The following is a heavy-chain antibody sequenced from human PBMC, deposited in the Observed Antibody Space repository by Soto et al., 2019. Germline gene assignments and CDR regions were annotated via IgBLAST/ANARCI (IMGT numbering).Heavy chain of an antibody. D-gene: IGHD1-1*01. CDR3: AREIVTTGAYYFDS. CDR2: INRDGSST. J-gene: IGHJ4*02. Sequence: GGSLRLSCAASGFTFRSYWMHWVRQAPGKGLVWVSRINRDGSSTSYADSVKGRVTISRDTAKNTLYLQMNSLRAEDTAVYYCAREIVTTGAYYFDSWGLGTLVTVSS. V-gene: IGHV3-74*01. CDR1: GFTFRSYW.